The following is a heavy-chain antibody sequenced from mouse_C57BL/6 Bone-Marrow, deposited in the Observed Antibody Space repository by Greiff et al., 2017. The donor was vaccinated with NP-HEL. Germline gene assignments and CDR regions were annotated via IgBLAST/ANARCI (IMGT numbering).Heavy chain of an antibody. CDR1: GYTFTDYE. D-gene: IGHD1-1*01. CDR3: TRYHYYGSSYDY. Sequence: QVQLQQSGAELVRPGASVTLSCKASGYTFTDYEMHWVKQTPVHGLEWIGAIDPETGGTAYNQKFKGKAILTADKSSSTAYMKLRSLTSEDSAVYYCTRYHYYGSSYDYWGQGTTLTVSS. V-gene: IGHV1-15*01. CDR2: IDPETGGT. J-gene: IGHJ2*01.